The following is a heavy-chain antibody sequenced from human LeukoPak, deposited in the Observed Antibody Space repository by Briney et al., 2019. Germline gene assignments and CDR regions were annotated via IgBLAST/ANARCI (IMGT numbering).Heavy chain of an antibody. J-gene: IGHJ4*02. V-gene: IGHV3-73*01. Sequence: GGSLRLSCAASGFTFSGSAMHWVRQASGKGLEWVGRIRSKANSYATAYAAPVKGRFTISRDDSKNTAYLQMNSLKTEDTAVYYCTTPTTTVTTEVHFDYWGQGTLVTVSS. CDR3: TTPTTTVTTEVHFDY. CDR2: IRSKANSYAT. CDR1: GFTFSGSA. D-gene: IGHD4-17*01.